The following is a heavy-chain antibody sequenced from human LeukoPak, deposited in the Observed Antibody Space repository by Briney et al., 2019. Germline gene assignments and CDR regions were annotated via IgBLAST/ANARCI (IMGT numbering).Heavy chain of an antibody. CDR3: ARGESGAAAGRY. J-gene: IGHJ4*02. V-gene: IGHV1-8*01. CDR1: GYTFTSYD. D-gene: IGHD6-13*01. Sequence: ASVKVSCKASGYTFTSYDINWVRQATGQGLEWMGWMNPNSGNTGYAQKFQGRVTMTRNTSISTAYMELSSLRSVDMAVYYCARGESGAAAGRYWGQGTLVTVSS. CDR2: MNPNSGNT.